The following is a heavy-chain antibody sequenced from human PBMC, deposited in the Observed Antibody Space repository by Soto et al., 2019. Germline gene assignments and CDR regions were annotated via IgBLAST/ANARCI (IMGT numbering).Heavy chain of an antibody. CDR2: IYTGGST. CDR3: ARDRSSSCCYYYGLDV. J-gene: IGHJ6*02. Sequence: EVQLVESGGGLIQPGGSLRLSCAASGFAVSSNFMSWVRQAPGRGLEWVSVIYTGGSTYYADSVKGRFTISRDNSKNTLYLQMNSLRAEDTAVHYCARDRSSSCCYYYGLDVWGQGTTVTVSS. V-gene: IGHV3-53*01. D-gene: IGHD6-6*01. CDR1: GFAVSSNF.